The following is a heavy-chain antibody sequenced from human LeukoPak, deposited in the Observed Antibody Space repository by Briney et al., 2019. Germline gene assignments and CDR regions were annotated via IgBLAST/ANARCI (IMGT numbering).Heavy chain of an antibody. J-gene: IGHJ6*02. CDR3: ARETGFWSGYSYFYYGMDV. CDR2: IYSDGTT. Sequence: GGSLRLSCAASGFNFANHAMSWVRQAPGKGLEWVSVIYSDGTTYYADSVKGRFTISRDNSKNTLSLQMVSLRAEDTAVYYCARETGFWSGYSYFYYGMDVWGQGTTVTVSS. CDR1: GFNFANHA. V-gene: IGHV3-53*01. D-gene: IGHD3-3*01.